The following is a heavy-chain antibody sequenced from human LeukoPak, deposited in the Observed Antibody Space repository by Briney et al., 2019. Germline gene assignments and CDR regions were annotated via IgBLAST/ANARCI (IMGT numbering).Heavy chain of an antibody. CDR1: GFTFSSYG. D-gene: IGHD6-6*01. CDR2: IKADGGEK. Sequence: GGSLRLSCAASGFTFSSYGMHWVRQTPGKGLEWVAKIKADGGEKDHVASVKGRFTISRDNAKNSLYLQMNSLRVEDTAVYYCARGGAARPDFWGQGTLVTVSS. V-gene: IGHV3-7*01. J-gene: IGHJ4*02. CDR3: ARGGAARPDF.